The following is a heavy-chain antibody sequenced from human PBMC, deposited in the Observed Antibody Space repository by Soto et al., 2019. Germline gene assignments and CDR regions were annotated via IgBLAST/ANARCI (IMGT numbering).Heavy chain of an antibody. J-gene: IGHJ5*02. CDR3: ARVRGPYCCGDCYPPPPDLFAS. CDR1: GGSLTPGAHL. Sequence: SETLPLPKSGSGGSLTPGAHLLCRLRLPPRKGLECIGNIYYDGYTYYNPSLKSRVSISVDRSKNQFSLKLSSVTAADTAVYYCARVRGPYCCGDCYPPPPDLFASSGQG. V-gene: IGHV4-30-2*01. CDR2: IYYDGYT. D-gene: IGHD2-21*02.